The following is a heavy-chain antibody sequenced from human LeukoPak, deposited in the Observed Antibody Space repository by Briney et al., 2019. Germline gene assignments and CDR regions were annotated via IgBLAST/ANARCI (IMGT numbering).Heavy chain of an antibody. CDR3: ARDLRAATEIY. J-gene: IGHJ4*02. CDR2: IDPNSGGT. CDR1: GYTFTTYY. Sequence: GASVKVSCKASGYTFTTYYIHWVRQAPGQGLEWMGWIDPNSGGTEYAQKFQGRVTMTRDTSTSTAYMELSSLRSDDTAMYYCARDLRAATEIYWGQGTLVTVSS. V-gene: IGHV1-2*02. D-gene: IGHD5-12*01.